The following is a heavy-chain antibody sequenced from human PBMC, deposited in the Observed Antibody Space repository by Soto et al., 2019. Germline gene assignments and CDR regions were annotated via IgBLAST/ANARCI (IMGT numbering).Heavy chain of an antibody. CDR1: GYTFTSYY. J-gene: IGHJ4*02. D-gene: IGHD6-13*01. V-gene: IGHV1-46*01. CDR3: GRHLAAGDY. CDR2: INPSGGST. Sequence: ASVKVSCKASGYTFTSYYMNWVRQAPGQGLEWMGIINPSGGSTNYAQKFQGRFTMTRDTSTSTVYMDLSSLRSEDTAVYYCGRHLAAGDYWGQGTMVIVSS.